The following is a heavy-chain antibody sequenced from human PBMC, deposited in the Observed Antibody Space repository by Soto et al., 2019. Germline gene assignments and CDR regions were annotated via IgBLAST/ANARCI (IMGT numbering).Heavy chain of an antibody. J-gene: IGHJ4*02. V-gene: IGHV3-30*18. Sequence: QVQLVESGGGVVQPGRSLRLSCAASGFTFSSYGMHWVRQAPGKGLEWVAGISYDGSNKYYADSVKGRFTISRDNSKNTLYLQMNSLRAEDTAVYYCAKDRYYYDSSGYPYDYWGQGTLVTVSS. D-gene: IGHD3-22*01. CDR2: ISYDGSNK. CDR3: AKDRYYYDSSGYPYDY. CDR1: GFTFSSYG.